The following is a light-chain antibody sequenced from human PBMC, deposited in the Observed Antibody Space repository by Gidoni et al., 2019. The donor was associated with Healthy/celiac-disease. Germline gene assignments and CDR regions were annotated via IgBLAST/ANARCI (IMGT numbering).Light chain of an antibody. V-gene: IGKV2-28*01. CDR2: LGS. CDR1: HSLLHRNGYNY. Sequence: IVLTQSPLFLPVTPGESASISCMSSHSLLHRNGYNYLAWYLQKPGQSPQLLIYLGSNRECGVPDRFSGSGSGTDFTLKISRVEAEDVGVYYCMQAIQNPFTFGPGTKVDIK. CDR3: MQAIQNPFT. J-gene: IGKJ3*01.